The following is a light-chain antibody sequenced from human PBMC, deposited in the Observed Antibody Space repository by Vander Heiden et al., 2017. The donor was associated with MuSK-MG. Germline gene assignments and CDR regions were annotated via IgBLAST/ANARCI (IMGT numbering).Light chain of an antibody. Sequence: QSVLTQPPSASGTPGQRVTISCSGSNSNIGSHSVNWYKQLPGTAPKLLIYTNNQRPSGVPDRFSGSKSGTSASLAISGLQSEDEADYYCAAWDDSLNGVVFGGGTKLTVL. J-gene: IGLJ2*01. CDR3: AAWDDSLNGVV. CDR2: TNN. V-gene: IGLV1-44*01. CDR1: NSNIGSHS.